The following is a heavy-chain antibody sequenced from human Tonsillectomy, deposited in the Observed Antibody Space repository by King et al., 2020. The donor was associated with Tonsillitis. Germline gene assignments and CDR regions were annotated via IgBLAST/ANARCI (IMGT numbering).Heavy chain of an antibody. CDR1: GFTFSSYW. D-gene: IGHD4-23*01. V-gene: IGHV3-74*01. J-gene: IGHJ4*02. CDR2: INSDGSST. Sequence: QLVQSGGGLVQPGGSLRLSCAASGFTFSSYWMHWVRQAPGKGLVWVSRINSDGSSTSYADSVKGRFTISRDNAKNTLYLQMNSLRAEDSAVYYCAREPYGGNSEGFDYWGQGTLVTVSS. CDR3: AREPYGGNSEGFDY.